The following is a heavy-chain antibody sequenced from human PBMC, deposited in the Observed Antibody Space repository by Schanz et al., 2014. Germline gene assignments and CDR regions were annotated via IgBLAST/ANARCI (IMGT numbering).Heavy chain of an antibody. J-gene: IGHJ4*02. CDR3: ARGRQQLGSFDY. D-gene: IGHD6-13*01. CDR2: INHSANT. Sequence: QVQLQQWGAGLLKPSETLSLTCAVDGGSFSGYYWSWIRQSPDKGLEWIGEINHSANTTYNPSLKSRVTMSVETSKNQFSLTLSSVTAADTAVYYCARGRQQLGSFDYWGPGTLVSVSS. V-gene: IGHV4-34*01. CDR1: GGSFSGYY.